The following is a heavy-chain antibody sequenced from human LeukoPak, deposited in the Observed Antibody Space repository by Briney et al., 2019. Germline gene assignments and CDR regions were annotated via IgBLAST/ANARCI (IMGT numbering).Heavy chain of an antibody. V-gene: IGHV4-4*07. D-gene: IGHD1-26*01. CDR1: GGSISSYY. J-gene: IGHJ5*02. CDR3: ARDWDFMAGDWFDP. Sequence: SETLSLTCTVSGGSISSYYWSWIRQPAGKGLEWIGRIYTSGSTNYNPSLKSRVTMSVDTSKNQFSLKLSSVTAADTAVYYCARDWDFMAGDWFDPWGQGTLVTVSS. CDR2: IYTSGST.